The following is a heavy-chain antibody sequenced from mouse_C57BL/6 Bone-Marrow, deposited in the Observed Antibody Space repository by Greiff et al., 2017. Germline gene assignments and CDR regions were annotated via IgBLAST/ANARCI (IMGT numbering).Heavy chain of an antibody. V-gene: IGHV1-52*01. CDR2: IDPSDSET. J-gene: IGHJ2*01. CDR1: GYTFTSYW. D-gene: IGHD2-1*01. Sequence: QVQLQQPGAELVRPGSSVKLSCKASGYTFTSYWMHWVKQRPIQGLEWIGNIDPSDSETHYNQKFKDKATLTVDKSSSTAYMQLSSLTSEDSAVYYCARGYYGNYGDYGGQGTTLTVSS. CDR3: ARGYYGNYGDY.